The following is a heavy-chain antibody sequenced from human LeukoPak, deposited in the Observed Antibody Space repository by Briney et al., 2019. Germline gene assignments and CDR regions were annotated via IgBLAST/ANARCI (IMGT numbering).Heavy chain of an antibody. CDR2: IYYSGST. D-gene: IGHD6-13*01. J-gene: IGHJ4*02. CDR3: ARDAAAAGFDY. Sequence: SETLSLTCTVSGGSISSYYWSWIRQPPGKGLEWIGHIYYSGSTNYNPSLKSRVTISVDTSKNQFSLKLSSVTAADTAVYYCARDAAAAGFDYWGQGTLVTVSS. V-gene: IGHV4-59*01. CDR1: GGSISSYY.